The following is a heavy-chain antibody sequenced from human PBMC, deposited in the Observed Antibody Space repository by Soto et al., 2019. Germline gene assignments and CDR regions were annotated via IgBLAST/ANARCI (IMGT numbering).Heavy chain of an antibody. J-gene: IGHJ6*02. CDR1: GYRFTTYW. Sequence: GESLKISCQVSGYRFTTYWIAWVRQMPGKGLEWMGIIYPGDSDTRYSPSFQGQVTISADKSSSTAYLQWSSLKASDSAIYYCARQEKLAPYYYAMDVWGQGTTVTVSS. V-gene: IGHV5-51*01. CDR3: ARQEKLAPYYYAMDV. CDR2: IYPGDSDT.